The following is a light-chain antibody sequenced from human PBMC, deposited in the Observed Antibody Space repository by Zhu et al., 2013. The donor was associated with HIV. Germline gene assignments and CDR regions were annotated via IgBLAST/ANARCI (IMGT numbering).Light chain of an antibody. J-gene: IGKJ1*01. CDR2: DAS. Sequence: DIQMTQSPSTLSASVGDRVTITCRASQSISSWLAWYQQKPGKAPNLLIYDASSLESGVPSRFSGSGSGTEFTLTISSLQPDDFATYYCQQFHRYPWTFGQGTKVE. CDR1: QSISSW. V-gene: IGKV1-5*01. CDR3: QQFHRYPWT.